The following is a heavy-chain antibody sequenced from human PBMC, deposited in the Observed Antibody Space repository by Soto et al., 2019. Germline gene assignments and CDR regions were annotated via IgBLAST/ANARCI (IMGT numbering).Heavy chain of an antibody. D-gene: IGHD2-2*01. CDR3: AKTRYCSSTSCYAGPMDV. V-gene: IGHV3-13*01. J-gene: IGHJ6*02. Sequence: GGSLRLSCAASGFTFSSYDMHWVRQATGKGLEWVSAIGTAGDTYYPGSVKGRFTISRENAKNSLYLQMNSLRAEDTAVHYCAKTRYCSSTSCYAGPMDVWGQGTTVTVSS. CDR2: IGTAGDT. CDR1: GFTFSSYD.